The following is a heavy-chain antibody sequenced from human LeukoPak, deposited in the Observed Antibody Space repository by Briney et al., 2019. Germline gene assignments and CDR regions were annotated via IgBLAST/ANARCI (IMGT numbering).Heavy chain of an antibody. D-gene: IGHD5-24*01. J-gene: IGHJ3*02. CDR1: GYTFTSYY. CDR2: ISAYDGNT. Sequence: ASVKVSCKASGYTFTSYYMHWVRQAPGQGLEWMGWISAYDGNTNYAQKLQGRVTMTTDTSTSTAYMELRSLRSDDTAVYYCARDGYNRYDAFDIWGQGTMVTVSS. V-gene: IGHV1-18*04. CDR3: ARDGYNRYDAFDI.